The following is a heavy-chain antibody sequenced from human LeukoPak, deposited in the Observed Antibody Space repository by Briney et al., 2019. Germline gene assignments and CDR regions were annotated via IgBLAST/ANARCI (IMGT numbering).Heavy chain of an antibody. CDR3: ARQWGRYCSGGSCYSYYYYYYMDV. D-gene: IGHD2-15*01. J-gene: IGHJ6*03. V-gene: IGHV4-39*01. CDR2: IYYSGST. CDR1: GGSISSSSYY. Sequence: SETLSLTCTVSGGSISSSSYYWGWIRQPPGKGLEWIGSIYYSGSTYYNPSLKSRVTISVDTSKNQFSLKLSSVTAADTAVYYCARQWGRYCSGGSCYSYYYYYYMDVWGKGTTVTVSS.